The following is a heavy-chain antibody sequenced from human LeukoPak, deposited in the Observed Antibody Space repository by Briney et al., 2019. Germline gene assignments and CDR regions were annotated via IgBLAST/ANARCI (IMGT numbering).Heavy chain of an antibody. CDR3: ARLSLGYCSSTSCYYYAKNYVMDV. CDR2: IYYSGST. D-gene: IGHD2-2*01. Sequence: SETLSLTCTVSGGSISSYYWSWIRQPPGKGLEWIGDIYYSGSTNYNPSLKSRVTISVDTSKNQFSLKLSSVTAADTAVYYGARLSLGYCSSTSCYYYAKNYVMDVWGQGTTVTVSS. J-gene: IGHJ6*02. V-gene: IGHV4-59*08. CDR1: GGSISSYY.